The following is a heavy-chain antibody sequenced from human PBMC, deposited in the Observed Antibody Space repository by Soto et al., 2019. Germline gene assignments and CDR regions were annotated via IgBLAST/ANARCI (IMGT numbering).Heavy chain of an antibody. CDR1: GGSISSYY. J-gene: IGHJ6*03. Sequence: PSETLSLTCTVSGGSISSYYWSWIRQPPGKGLEWIGYIYYSGSTNYNPSLKSRVTISVDTSKNQFSLKLSSVTAADTAVYYCARDAPTIFGVVTAYMDVWGKGTTVTVSS. D-gene: IGHD3-3*01. CDR2: IYYSGST. V-gene: IGHV4-59*01. CDR3: ARDAPTIFGVVTAYMDV.